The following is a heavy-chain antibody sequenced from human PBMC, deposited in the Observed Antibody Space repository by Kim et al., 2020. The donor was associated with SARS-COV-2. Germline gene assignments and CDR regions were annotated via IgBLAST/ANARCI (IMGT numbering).Heavy chain of an antibody. Sequence: ASVKVSCKASGYTFTSYGISWVRQAPGQGLEWMGWISAYNGNTNYAQKLQGRVTMTTDTSTSTAYMELRSLRSDDTAVYYCARDMGAQLLSIKRGVSYYYGMDVWGQGTTVTVSS. D-gene: IGHD2-2*01. V-gene: IGHV1-18*01. CDR2: ISAYNGNT. J-gene: IGHJ6*02. CDR1: GYTFTSYG. CDR3: ARDMGAQLLSIKRGVSYYYGMDV.